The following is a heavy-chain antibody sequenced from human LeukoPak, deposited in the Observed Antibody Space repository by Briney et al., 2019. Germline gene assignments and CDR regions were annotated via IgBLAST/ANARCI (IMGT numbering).Heavy chain of an antibody. Sequence: SVKVSCKASGGTFSSYAISWVRQAPGQGLEWMGGIIPIFGTANYAQKFQGRVTITADESTSTAYMELSSLRSEDTAVYYCARTTGKRPGWYSDLWGRGTLVTVSS. D-gene: IGHD1-1*01. V-gene: IGHV1-69*13. J-gene: IGHJ2*01. CDR2: IIPIFGTA. CDR1: GGTFSSYA. CDR3: ARTTGKRPGWYSDL.